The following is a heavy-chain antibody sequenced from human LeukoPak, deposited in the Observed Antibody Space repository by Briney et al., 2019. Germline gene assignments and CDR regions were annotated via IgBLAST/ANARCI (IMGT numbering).Heavy chain of an antibody. D-gene: IGHD3-10*01. V-gene: IGHV4-59*01. CDR1: GGSISSYY. J-gene: IGHJ5*02. Sequence: SGTLSLTCTVSGGSISSYYWSWIRQPPGKGLEWIGYIYYSGSTNYNPSLKSRGTISVDTSKNQFSLKLSSVTAADTAVYYCARGLSSYYPNWFDPWGQGTLVTVSS. CDR3: ARGLSSYYPNWFDP. CDR2: IYYSGST.